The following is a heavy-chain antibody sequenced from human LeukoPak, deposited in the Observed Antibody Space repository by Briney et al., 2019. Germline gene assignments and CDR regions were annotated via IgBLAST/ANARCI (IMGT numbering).Heavy chain of an antibody. V-gene: IGHV4-4*09. CDR2: IYTSGST. Sequence: SETLSLTCTVSGGSISSYYWSWIRQPPGKGLEWIGYIYTSGSTNYNPSLKSRVTMSVDTSKNQFSLKLSSVTAADTAMYYCAMCSSSWFDYWGQGTLVTVSS. J-gene: IGHJ5*01. CDR1: GGSISSYY. CDR3: AMCSSSWFDY. D-gene: IGHD6-13*01.